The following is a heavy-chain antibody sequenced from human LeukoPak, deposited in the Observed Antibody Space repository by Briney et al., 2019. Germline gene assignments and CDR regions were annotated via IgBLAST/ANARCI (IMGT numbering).Heavy chain of an antibody. J-gene: IGHJ6*03. CDR2: IYRSGST. V-gene: IGHV4-38-2*02. CDR3: ARQISDYYYYYIDV. CDR1: GYSISSGYY. D-gene: IGHD3-10*01. Sequence: PSETLSLTCTVSGYSISSGYYWGWIRQPPGKGLEWIGSIYRSGSTYYNPSLKSRATISEDTSKDQFSLTLRSVTAADTAVYYCARQISDYYYYYIDVWGKGTTVTVSS.